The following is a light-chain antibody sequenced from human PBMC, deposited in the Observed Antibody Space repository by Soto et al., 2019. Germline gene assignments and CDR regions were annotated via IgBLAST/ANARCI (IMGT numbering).Light chain of an antibody. V-gene: IGKV3-20*01. CDR2: GAS. CDR1: QSVSSGY. Sequence: EIVLTQSPGTLSLSPGERATLSCRASQSVSSGYLAWYQQKPGQAPRLLIYGASSRATGIPDRFSGSGSGTDFTLTISRLEPEDFAVYYCQQYDISPWTFGQGTKVDIK. J-gene: IGKJ1*01. CDR3: QQYDISPWT.